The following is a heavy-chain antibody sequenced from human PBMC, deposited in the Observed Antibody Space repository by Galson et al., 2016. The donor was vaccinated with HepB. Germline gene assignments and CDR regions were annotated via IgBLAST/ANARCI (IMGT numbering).Heavy chain of an antibody. J-gene: IGHJ4*02. CDR1: GYTFINYY. V-gene: IGHV1-46*01. D-gene: IGHD3-22*01. Sequence: SVKVSCKASGYTFINYYIHWVRQAPGQGLEWMAIMNPSAGSTTYAPKFQGRVTMTRDTSTSTFSMELTSLRSEDTAVYYCARGALMLSDSSGYYMFDYWGQGTLVTVSS. CDR2: MNPSAGST. CDR3: ARGALMLSDSSGYYMFDY.